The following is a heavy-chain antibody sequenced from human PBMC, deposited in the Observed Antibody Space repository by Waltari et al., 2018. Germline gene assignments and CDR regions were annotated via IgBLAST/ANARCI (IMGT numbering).Heavy chain of an antibody. CDR3: AREKDSSGYYRLFDY. D-gene: IGHD3-22*01. CDR1: GFTLGNYW. CDR2: RKQDGSEK. V-gene: IGHV3-7*01. J-gene: IGHJ4*02. Sequence: EVQLVESGGGFVQPGGSLRLSCAASGFTLGNYWMRWVRQARGKGLEGVANRKQDGSEKFELDSVKGPFTISRKKAKNARYLQMNSLRAEDTAVYYWAREKDSSGYYRLFDYWGQGTLVTVSS.